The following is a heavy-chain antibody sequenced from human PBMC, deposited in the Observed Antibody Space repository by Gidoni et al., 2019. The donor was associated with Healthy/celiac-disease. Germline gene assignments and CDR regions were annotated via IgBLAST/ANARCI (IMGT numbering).Heavy chain of an antibody. D-gene: IGHD6-13*01. J-gene: IGHJ4*02. Sequence: QVQLVESGGGVVQPGRSLRLSCAASGFTFSSYGMHWVRQAPGKGLEWVAVISYDGSNKYYADSVKGRFTISRDNSKNTLYLQMNSLRAEDTAVYYCAKDSWQLADYWGQGTLVTVSS. CDR3: AKDSWQLADY. CDR1: GFTFSSYG. CDR2: ISYDGSNK. V-gene: IGHV3-30*18.